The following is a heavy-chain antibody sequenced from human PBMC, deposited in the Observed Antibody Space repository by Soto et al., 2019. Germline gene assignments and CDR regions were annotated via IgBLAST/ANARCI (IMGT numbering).Heavy chain of an antibody. Sequence: QVQLVESGGGVVQPGRSLRLSCAASGFNFSNYGLHWVRRTPGKGLEWVSLITFDGGSKFSTDSVKGRFAISRDNSKNTLYLQMNSLRPEDTAVYYCAKALYSGYAIAVFDYWGQGTLVAVSS. CDR3: AKALYSGYAIAVFDY. D-gene: IGHD5-12*01. CDR2: ITFDGGSK. CDR1: GFNFSNYG. J-gene: IGHJ4*02. V-gene: IGHV3-30*18.